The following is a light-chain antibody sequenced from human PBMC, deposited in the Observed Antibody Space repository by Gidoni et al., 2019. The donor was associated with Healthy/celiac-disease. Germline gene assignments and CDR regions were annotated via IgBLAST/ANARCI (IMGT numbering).Light chain of an antibody. J-gene: IGLJ2*01. CDR1: SSNIGAGYD. CDR3: QSYDSSLSGSLVV. Sequence: QSVLTQPPSVSGAPGQRVTISCTGSSSNIGAGYDVHWYQQLPGTAPTLLISGNSNRPSGVPDRFSGSKSGTSASLAITGLQAEDEADYYCQSYDSSLSGSLVVFGGGTKLTVL. V-gene: IGLV1-40*01. CDR2: GNS.